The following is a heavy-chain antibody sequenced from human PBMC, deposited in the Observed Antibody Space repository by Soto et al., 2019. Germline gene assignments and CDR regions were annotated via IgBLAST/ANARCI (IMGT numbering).Heavy chain of an antibody. J-gene: IGHJ4*02. V-gene: IGHV4-34*01. CDR1: GGSFSGYY. CDR3: ARGILDYDILTGYDY. Sequence: QVQLQQWGAGLLKPSETLSLTCAVYGGSFSGYYWSWIRQPPGKGLEWIGEINHSGSTNYNPSLKSRVTISVATSKNQCSLKLSSVTAADTAVYYCARGILDYDILTGYDYWGQGTLVTVSS. D-gene: IGHD3-9*01. CDR2: INHSGST.